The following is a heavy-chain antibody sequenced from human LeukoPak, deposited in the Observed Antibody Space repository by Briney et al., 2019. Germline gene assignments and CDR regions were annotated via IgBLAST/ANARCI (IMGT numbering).Heavy chain of an antibody. CDR1: GFTFSSYV. V-gene: IGHV3-48*03. Sequence: GGSLRLSCAASGFTFSSYVMNWVRQAPGKGLEWVSYISSSGSTIYYADSVKGRFTISRDNAKNSLYLQMNSLRAEYTAVYYCAREVAQYYYDSSGSPFDYWGQGTLVTVSS. CDR3: AREVAQYYYDSSGSPFDY. D-gene: IGHD3-22*01. J-gene: IGHJ4*02. CDR2: ISSSGSTI.